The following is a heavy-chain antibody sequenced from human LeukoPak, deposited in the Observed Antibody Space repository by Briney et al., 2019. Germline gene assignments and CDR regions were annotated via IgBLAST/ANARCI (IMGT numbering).Heavy chain of an antibody. V-gene: IGHV1-18*01. J-gene: IGHJ6*02. CDR3: ASDDTKKDYGDYNCYYGMDV. D-gene: IGHD4-17*01. CDR2: ISAYNGNT. Sequence: GASVKVSCKASGYTFTSYGISWVRQAPGQGLEWMGWISAYNGNTNYAQKLQGRVTMTTDTSTSTAYMELRSLRSDDTAVYYCASDDTKKDYGDYNCYYGMDVWGQGTTVTVSS. CDR1: GYTFTSYG.